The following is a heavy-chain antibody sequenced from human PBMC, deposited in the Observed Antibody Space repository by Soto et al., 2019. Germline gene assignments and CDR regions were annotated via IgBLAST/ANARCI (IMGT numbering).Heavy chain of an antibody. CDR3: ARWSYLDY. V-gene: IGHV3-23*01. J-gene: IGHJ4*02. CDR1: GFSFGSYA. D-gene: IGHD3-3*01. Sequence: GGSLRLSCAASGFSFGSYALSWVRQAPGKGLKWVSTISGSDGKTFYADAVKGRSSISRDTSQNTLYLQMNSLRADDTAIYYCARWSYLDYWGQGTRLTVSS. CDR2: ISGSDGKT.